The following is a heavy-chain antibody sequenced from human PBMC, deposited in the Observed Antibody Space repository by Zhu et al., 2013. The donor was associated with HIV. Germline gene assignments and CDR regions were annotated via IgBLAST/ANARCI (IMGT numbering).Heavy chain of an antibody. D-gene: IGHD6-6*01. CDR2: IIPIFGTA. Sequence: QVQLVQSGAEVKKPGSSVKVSCKASGGTFSSYAISWVRQAPGQGLEWMGGIIPIFGTANYAQKFQGRVTITADESTSTAYMELSSLRSEDTAVYYCAIRFSSSDLLSYYGMDVWGQGTTVTVSS. J-gene: IGHJ6*02. CDR3: AIRFSSSDLLSYYGMDV. V-gene: IGHV1-69*01. CDR1: GGTFSSYA.